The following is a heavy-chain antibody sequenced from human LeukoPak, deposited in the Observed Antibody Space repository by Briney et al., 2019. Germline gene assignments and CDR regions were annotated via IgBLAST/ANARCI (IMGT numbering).Heavy chain of an antibody. V-gene: IGHV3-74*01. D-gene: IGHD6-13*01. J-gene: IGHJ4*02. Sequence: GRSLRLSCAASGFTFSSYWMHWVRQAPGKGLVWVSRINSDGRSTSYADSVKGRFTISRDSAKNTLYLQMNSLRVDDTAVYYCAKVGNGAAVGIVDYWGQGTLVTVSS. CDR2: INSDGRST. CDR3: AKVGNGAAVGIVDY. CDR1: GFTFSSYW.